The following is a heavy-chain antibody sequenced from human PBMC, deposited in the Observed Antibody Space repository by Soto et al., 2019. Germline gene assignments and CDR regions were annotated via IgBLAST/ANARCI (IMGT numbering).Heavy chain of an antibody. CDR3: ARQGSTGGTYFYGMDV. CDR1: GYSFVNYW. D-gene: IGHD2-2*01. J-gene: IGHJ6*02. CDR2: IYPDDSDT. Sequence: EVQLVQSGAEVKKAGEPLKISCKGSGYSFVNYWIAWVRQMPGKGLEWMGIIYPDDSDTRYSPSFQGQVTVSVDKSINTAYLQWSSLRASDTAVYYCARQGSTGGTYFYGMDVWGPGTTVTVSS. V-gene: IGHV5-51*01.